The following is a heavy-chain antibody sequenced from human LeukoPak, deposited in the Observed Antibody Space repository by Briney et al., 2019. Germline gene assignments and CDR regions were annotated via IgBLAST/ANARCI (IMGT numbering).Heavy chain of an antibody. CDR3: ARQIRFLVHGDV. CDR2: INHSGST. J-gene: IGHJ6*02. D-gene: IGHD3-3*01. V-gene: IGHV4-34*01. Sequence: SETLSLTCAVYGGSFSGYYWSWIRQPPGKGLEWIGEINHSGSTNYNPSLKSRVTISVDTSKNQFSLKLSSVTAADTAVYYCARQIRFLVHGDVWGQGTTVTVSS. CDR1: GGSFSGYY.